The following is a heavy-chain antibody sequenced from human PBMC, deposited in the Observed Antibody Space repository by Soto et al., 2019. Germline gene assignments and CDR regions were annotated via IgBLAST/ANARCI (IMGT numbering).Heavy chain of an antibody. CDR3: ARKRAKYYYGSGSDYVSPSRRPYGMDG. V-gene: IGHV4-31*03. CDR1: GDSITSGVHY. D-gene: IGHD3-10*01. J-gene: IGHJ6*04. Sequence: SETLSLTCTVSGDSITSGVHYWSWIRQLPGKGLEWIGYIFYSGPTYYNPSLKSRVTISVDTSKNRFSLKLNSVTAADTAVYYCARKRAKYYYGSGSDYVSPSRRPYGMDGWGKGTTVTVSS. CDR2: IFYSGPT.